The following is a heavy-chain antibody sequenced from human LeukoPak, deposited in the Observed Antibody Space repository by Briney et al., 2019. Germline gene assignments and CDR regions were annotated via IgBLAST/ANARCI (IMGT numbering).Heavy chain of an antibody. CDR2: IHPGRGDT. CDR1: GYTFTDHY. CDR3: ARDHNWGPNY. D-gene: IGHD7-27*01. V-gene: IGHV1-2*02. Sequence: ASVKVSCKALGYTFTDHYFHWLRQAPGQGIEWMGWIHPGRGDTNIAQKFQGRVSLTRDMSISTAYMELSRLTSDDTAVYYCARDHNWGPNYWGQGTLVSVSS. J-gene: IGHJ4*02.